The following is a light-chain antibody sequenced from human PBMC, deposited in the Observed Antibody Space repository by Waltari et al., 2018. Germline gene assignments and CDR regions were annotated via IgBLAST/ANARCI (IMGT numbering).Light chain of an antibody. CDR1: ESLLHSDGRTY. CDR2: EVS. Sequence: DIVMTQTPLSLSVTPGQPASISCKSSESLLHSDGRTYLYWYLQKAGQPPHLLIYEVSNRFTXVPDRFSGSGSGTEFTXKISRVEAEDVGLYYCMQSVELPLTFXGGTKVEIK. V-gene: IGKV2D-29*01. CDR3: MQSVELPLT. J-gene: IGKJ4*01.